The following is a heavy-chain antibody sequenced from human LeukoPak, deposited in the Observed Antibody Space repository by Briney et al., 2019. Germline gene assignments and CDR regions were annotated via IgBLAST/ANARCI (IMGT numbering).Heavy chain of an antibody. V-gene: IGHV3-21*04. CDR3: AREGAAAGLFDF. CDR2: ISHSGYDI. CDR1: GFTFDDYA. Sequence: GRSLRLSCAASGFTFDDYAMHWVRQAPGQGLEWVASISHSGYDIYYADSVKGRFTISRDNAKNSLYLHMNSLRAEDTAVYYCAREGAAAGLFDFWGQGNLVTVSS. D-gene: IGHD6-13*01. J-gene: IGHJ4*02.